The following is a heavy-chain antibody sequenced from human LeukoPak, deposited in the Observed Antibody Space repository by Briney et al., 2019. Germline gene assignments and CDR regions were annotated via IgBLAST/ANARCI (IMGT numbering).Heavy chain of an antibody. Sequence: GGSLRLSCAASGFTLSDYGMHWVRQAPGKGLEWVTVISDDGTYTFYTDSVKGRFTISRDNSKYTLYLQMNNLRPEDTAVYYCAKGIGSVASSYFDFWGQGTLVTVSS. CDR3: AKGIGSVASSYFDF. CDR1: GFTLSDYG. CDR2: ISDDGTYT. V-gene: IGHV3-30*18. J-gene: IGHJ4*02. D-gene: IGHD2-15*01.